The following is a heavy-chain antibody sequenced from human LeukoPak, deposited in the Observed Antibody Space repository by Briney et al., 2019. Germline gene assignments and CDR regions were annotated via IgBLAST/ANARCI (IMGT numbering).Heavy chain of an antibody. CDR1: GGTFSSYA. V-gene: IGHV1-69*13. CDR2: IIPIFGTA. CDR3: ARGSTYYDSSGQVPFDY. D-gene: IGHD3-22*01. J-gene: IGHJ4*02. Sequence: SVKVSCKASGGTFSSYAISWVRQAPGQGLEWMGGIIPIFGTANYAQKFQGRVTITADESTSTAYMELSSLRSEDTAVYYCARGSTYYDSSGQVPFDYWGQGTLVTVSS.